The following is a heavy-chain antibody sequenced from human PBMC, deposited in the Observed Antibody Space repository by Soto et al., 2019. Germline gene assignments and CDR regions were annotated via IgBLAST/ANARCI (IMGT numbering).Heavy chain of an antibody. Sequence: ASVKVSCKASGYTFTSYGMHWVRQAPGQRLEWMGWINAGNGNTKYSQKFQGRVTITRDTSASTAYMELSSLRSEDTAVYYCAREFGSGWYYYYYGMDVWGQGTTVTVSS. J-gene: IGHJ6*02. CDR3: AREFGSGWYYYYYGMDV. CDR2: INAGNGNT. D-gene: IGHD6-19*01. CDR1: GYTFTSYG. V-gene: IGHV1-3*01.